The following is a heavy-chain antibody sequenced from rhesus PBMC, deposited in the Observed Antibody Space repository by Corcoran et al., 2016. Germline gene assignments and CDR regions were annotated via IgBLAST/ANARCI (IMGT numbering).Heavy chain of an antibody. D-gene: IGHD5-12*01. J-gene: IGHJ5-2*02. CDR2: NRHTGKTR. V-gene: IGHV3S4*01. CDR3: TRDLQGLDV. CDR1: GFTFSSYD. Sequence: EVQLVESGGGLVQPGGSLRLSCAASGFTFSSYDMSWVRQARGKGPSGVSTNRHTGKTRYCADSLKVRFSNSRDNAKNSLSLQMNGLKTEDTAVYYCTRDLQGLDVWGRGVLVTVSS.